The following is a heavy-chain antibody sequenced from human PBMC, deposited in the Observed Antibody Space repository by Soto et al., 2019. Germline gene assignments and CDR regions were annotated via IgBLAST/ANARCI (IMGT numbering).Heavy chain of an antibody. CDR3: ARHAPSSGSGSPDIDY. D-gene: IGHD3-10*01. J-gene: IGHJ4*02. CDR1: GGSISSSSYY. V-gene: IGHV4-39*01. Sequence: KASETLSLTCTVSGGSISSSSYYWGWIRQPPGKGLEWIGSIYYSGSTYYNPSLKSRVTISVDTSKNQFSLKLSSVTAADTAVYYCARHAPSSGSGSPDIDYWGQGTLVTVSS. CDR2: IYYSGST.